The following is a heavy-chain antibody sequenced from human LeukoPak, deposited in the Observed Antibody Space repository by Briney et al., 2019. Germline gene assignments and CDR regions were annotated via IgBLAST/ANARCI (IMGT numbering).Heavy chain of an antibody. CDR1: GGSISSYY. Sequence: SETLSLTCTVSGGSISSYYWSWIRQPPGKGLEWIGYIYYSGSTNYNPSLKSRVTISVDTSKNQFSLKLSSVTAADTAVYYCARVGTSTAAAGNRIRWFDAWGQGTLVTVSS. CDR3: ARVGTSTAAAGNRIRWFDA. CDR2: IYYSGST. V-gene: IGHV4-59*01. D-gene: IGHD6-13*01. J-gene: IGHJ5*02.